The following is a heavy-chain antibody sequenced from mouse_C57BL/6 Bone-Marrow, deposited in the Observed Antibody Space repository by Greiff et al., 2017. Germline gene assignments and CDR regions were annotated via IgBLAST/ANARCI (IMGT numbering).Heavy chain of an antibody. CDR1: GFTFSSYG. CDR3: ASRIGAWYFDV. CDR2: ISGGGSYT. Sequence: EVQLVESGGDLVKPGASLKLSCAASGFTFSSYGMSWVRQTPDKRLEWVGTISGGGSYTYYPDSVKGRFTISRDKATNTLYPQMSSLKSEDTAMYYCASRIGAWYFDVWGTGTTVTVSS. V-gene: IGHV5-6*01. J-gene: IGHJ1*03.